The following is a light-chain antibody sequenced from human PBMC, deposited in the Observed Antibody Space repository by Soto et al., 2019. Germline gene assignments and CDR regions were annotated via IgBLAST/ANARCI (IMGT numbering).Light chain of an antibody. V-gene: IGLV2-14*03. J-gene: IGLJ2*01. CDR2: DVN. Sequence: QSALTQPASVSGSPGQSITLSCTGTSSDVGGYNYVSWYQQHPGKAPRLMIYDVNNRPSGVSNRFSGSKSGNTASLTISGLQAEDEADYYCFSYTSSGTVVFGGGTKLTVL. CDR1: SSDVGGYNY. CDR3: FSYTSSGTVV.